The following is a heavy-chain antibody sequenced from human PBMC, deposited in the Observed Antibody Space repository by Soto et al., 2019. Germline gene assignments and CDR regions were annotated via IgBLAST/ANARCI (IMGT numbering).Heavy chain of an antibody. J-gene: IGHJ6*02. V-gene: IGHV1-69*01. CDR2: IIPIFGTA. D-gene: IGHD3-22*01. Sequence: QVQLVQSGAEVKKPGSSVKVSCKASGGTFSSYAISWVRQAPGQGLEWMGGIIPIFGTANYAQKFQGRVTITADESTSTAYMELSSLRSEDTAVYYCARGVYYYDSSGYYLGQYYYGMDVWGQRTTVTVSS. CDR3: ARGVYYYDSSGYYLGQYYYGMDV. CDR1: GGTFSSYA.